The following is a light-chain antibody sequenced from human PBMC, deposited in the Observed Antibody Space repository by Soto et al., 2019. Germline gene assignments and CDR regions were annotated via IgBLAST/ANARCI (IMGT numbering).Light chain of an antibody. J-gene: IGKJ1*01. Sequence: EIVTTQSICTVSVSPWERATVSCRASQSVGSKLAWFQQKPGQAPKRLIYGASTRAIGTPIRFSGSGSGTEFTLTISSLQSEDFAIYYCQQYHNWWTFGQGTKLDIK. V-gene: IGKV3-15*01. CDR2: GAS. CDR3: QQYHNWWT. CDR1: QSVGSK.